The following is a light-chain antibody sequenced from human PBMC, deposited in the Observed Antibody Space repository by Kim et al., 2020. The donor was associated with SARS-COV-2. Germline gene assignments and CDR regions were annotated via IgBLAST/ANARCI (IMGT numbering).Light chain of an antibody. J-gene: IGLJ1*01. V-gene: IGLV3-25*03. CDR1: ALPKQY. CDR2: KDS. CDR3: QSADSSGTYQV. Sequence: PGQTARITCSGDALPKQYAYWYQQKPGQAPVLVIYKDSDRPSGIPERFSGSSSGTTVTLTISGVQAEDEADYYCQSADSSGTYQVFGTGTKVTVL.